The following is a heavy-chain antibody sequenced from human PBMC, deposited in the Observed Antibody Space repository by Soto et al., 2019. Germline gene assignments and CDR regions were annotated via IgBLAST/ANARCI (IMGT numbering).Heavy chain of an antibody. V-gene: IGHV3-13*01. Sequence: PGGSLRLSCAASGVTFSSYDMHWVPQTPGRSLEWVSSIGTAGDTYYPVSVKGRFTISRENAKNSLYLQMNSLRAEDTAVYFCAVGRGSFYYFGYWGQGTLVTVSS. J-gene: IGHJ4*02. CDR2: IGTAGDT. CDR1: GVTFSSYD. CDR3: AVGRGSFYYFGY. D-gene: IGHD1-26*01.